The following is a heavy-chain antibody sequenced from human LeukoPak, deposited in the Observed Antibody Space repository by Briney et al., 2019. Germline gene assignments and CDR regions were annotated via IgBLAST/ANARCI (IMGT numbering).Heavy chain of an antibody. V-gene: IGHV3-33*06. CDR3: AKSFGYSRSWFDN. CDR2: IWYDGSNK. D-gene: IGHD6-13*01. CDR1: GFTFSSYG. J-gene: IGHJ4*02. Sequence: GGSLRLSCAASGFTFSSYGMHWVRQAAGKGLEWEAVIWYDGSNKYYADSVKGRFTISRDNSKNTLYLQMNSLRVGDTAVYYCAKSFGYSRSWFDNWGQGTLVTVSS.